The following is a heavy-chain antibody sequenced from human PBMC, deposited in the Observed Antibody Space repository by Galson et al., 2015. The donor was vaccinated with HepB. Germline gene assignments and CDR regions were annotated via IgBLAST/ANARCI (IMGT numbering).Heavy chain of an antibody. CDR2: ISWNSGSI. D-gene: IGHD5/OR15-5a*01. J-gene: IGHJ3*01. V-gene: IGHV3-9*01. CDR1: GFTFDDYA. CDR3: VKDTGSTVMPIDDAFDV. Sequence: SLRLSCAASGFTFDDYAMHWVRQAPGKGLEWVSRISWNSGSIDYADSVKGRFTISRDNAKNSLYLQMNSLRAEDTALYFCVKDTGSTVMPIDDAFDVWGQGTMVTVSS.